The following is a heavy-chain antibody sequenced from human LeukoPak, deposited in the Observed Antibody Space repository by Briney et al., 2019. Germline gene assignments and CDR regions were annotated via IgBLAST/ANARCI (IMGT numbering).Heavy chain of an antibody. CDR1: GYTFTSYG. D-gene: IGHD6-19*01. CDR3: ARGPYSSGWYYYYGMDF. Sequence: ASVKVSCKASGYTFTSYGISWVRQAPGQGLEWMGWISAYNGNTNYAQKLQGRVTMTTDTSTSTAYMELRSLRSDDTAVYYCARGPYSSGWYYYYGMDFWGQGTTVTVSS. J-gene: IGHJ6*02. CDR2: ISAYNGNT. V-gene: IGHV1-18*01.